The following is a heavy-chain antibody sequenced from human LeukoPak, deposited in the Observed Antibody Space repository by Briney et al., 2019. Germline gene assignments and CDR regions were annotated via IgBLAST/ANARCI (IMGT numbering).Heavy chain of an antibody. J-gene: IGHJ4*02. V-gene: IGHV3-7*01. Sequence: GGSLRLSCAASGFTFTRFWMAWVRQAPGKGLQWVAHIEVDGTEKYYLDSVKGRFTIAKDDAKNSLFLQMNSLTAEDTALYYCVRGGWELDYWGQGAPVTVSS. CDR2: IEVDGTEK. CDR3: VRGGWELDY. D-gene: IGHD4-23*01. CDR1: GFTFTRFW.